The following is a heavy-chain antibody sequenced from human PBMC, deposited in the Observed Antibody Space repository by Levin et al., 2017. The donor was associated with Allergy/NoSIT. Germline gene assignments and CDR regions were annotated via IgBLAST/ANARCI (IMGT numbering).Heavy chain of an antibody. D-gene: IGHD3-10*01. CDR3: VRINLHYGPGMNFLHFDF. CDR1: GFSFTSFW. V-gene: IGHV3-7*04. Sequence: GGSLRLSCAVSGFSFTSFWMSWVRQAPGKGLEWVANIKQDGGQTYYVDSVKGRFAISRDNAKNVLYLQMNSVKLDDTAVTYCVRINLHYGPGMNFLHFDFWGQGTLVTVSS. CDR2: IKQDGGQT. J-gene: IGHJ4*02.